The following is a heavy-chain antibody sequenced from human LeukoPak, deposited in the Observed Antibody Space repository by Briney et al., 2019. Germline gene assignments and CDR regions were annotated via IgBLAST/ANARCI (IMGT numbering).Heavy chain of an antibody. V-gene: IGHV4-38-2*01. J-gene: IGHJ4*02. CDR1: GYSISSGYY. CDR2: IYHSGST. Sequence: SETLSLTCAVSGYSISSGYYWGWIRQPPGEGLEWTGSIYHSGSTYDNPSLKSRVIMSVDTSKNQFSLKLTSVTAADTAVYYCARVGVVRGVDYWGQGTLVTVSS. CDR3: ARVGVVRGVDY. D-gene: IGHD3-10*01.